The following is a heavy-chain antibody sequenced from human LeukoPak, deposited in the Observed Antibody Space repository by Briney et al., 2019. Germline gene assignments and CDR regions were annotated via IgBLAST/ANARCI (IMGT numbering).Heavy chain of an antibody. Sequence: SETLSLTCTVSGGSISSHYWSWIRQPPGKGLEWIGYIYYSGSTNYNPSLRSRVTLSVATSKNQFSLKLSSVTAADTAVYYCARMYSGTYGGIDYWGQGTLVTVSS. J-gene: IGHJ4*02. CDR1: GGSISSHY. V-gene: IGHV4-59*11. CDR2: IYYSGST. D-gene: IGHD1-26*01. CDR3: ARMYSGTYGGIDY.